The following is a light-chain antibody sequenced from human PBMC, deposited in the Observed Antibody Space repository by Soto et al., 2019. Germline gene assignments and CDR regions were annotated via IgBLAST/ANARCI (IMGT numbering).Light chain of an antibody. CDR3: TSHAGTINFPYI. CDR1: SSDVGAYNY. J-gene: IGLJ1*01. CDR2: EVN. Sequence: QSVLTQPPSASGAPGQSVTISCTGTSSDVGAYNYVSWYQHHPGKAPKLMVYEVNKWPSGVPDRFSGSKSGNTASLTVSGLQAEDEADSYCTSHAGTINFPYIFGTGTKGTVL. V-gene: IGLV2-8*01.